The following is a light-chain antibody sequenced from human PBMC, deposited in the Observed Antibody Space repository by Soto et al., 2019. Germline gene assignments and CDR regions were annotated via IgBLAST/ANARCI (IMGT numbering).Light chain of an antibody. V-gene: IGLV1-36*01. CDR1: SSNIGNNA. CDR2: YDD. J-gene: IGLJ1*01. Sequence: QSVLTQPPSVSEAPRQRVTISCSGSSSNIGNNAVNWYQQLPGKAPKLLIYYDDLLPSGVSDRFSGSESGTSASLAISGLQSEDEADYYCAAWDDSLNGLVFGTGTKVTVL. CDR3: AAWDDSLNGLV.